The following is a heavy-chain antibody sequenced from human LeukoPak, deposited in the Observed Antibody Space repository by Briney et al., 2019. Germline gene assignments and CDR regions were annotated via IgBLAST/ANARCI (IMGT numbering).Heavy chain of an antibody. CDR3: AGGTGYCSGGSCYTNWFDP. CDR1: GYTFTSYG. J-gene: IGHJ5*02. CDR2: IIPIFGTA. V-gene: IGHV1-69*13. D-gene: IGHD2-15*01. Sequence: GASVKVSCKASGYTFTSYGISWVRQAPGQGLEWMGGIIPIFGTANYAQKFQGRVTITADESTSTAYMELSSLRSEDTAVYYCAGGTGYCSGGSCYTNWFDPWGQGTLVTVSS.